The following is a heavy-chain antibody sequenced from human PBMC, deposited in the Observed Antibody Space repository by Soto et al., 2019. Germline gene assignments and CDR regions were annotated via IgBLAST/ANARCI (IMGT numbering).Heavy chain of an antibody. CDR1: GYSFTSYW. CDR3: AAAGTGTYYYYGMDV. V-gene: IGHV5-10-1*01. D-gene: IGHD6-13*01. CDR2: IDPSDSYT. J-gene: IGHJ6*04. Sequence: GESLKISCKGSGYSFTSYWISWVRQMPGKGLEWMGRIDPSDSYTNYSPSFQGHVTIPADKSISTAYLQWSSLKASDTAMYYCAAAGTGTYYYYGMDVWGEGTTVTVSS.